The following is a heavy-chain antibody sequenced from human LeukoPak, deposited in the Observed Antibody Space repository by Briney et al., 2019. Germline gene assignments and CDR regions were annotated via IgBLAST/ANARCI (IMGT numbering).Heavy chain of an antibody. CDR3: AKDFWSATYYFDY. Sequence: GGSLRLSCAASGFTVSSNYMSWVRQAPGKGLEWVAVISYDGSNKYYADSVKGRFTISRDNSKNTLYLQMTSLRAEDTAVYYCAKDFWSATYYFDYWGQGTLVTVSS. CDR1: GFTVSSNY. J-gene: IGHJ4*02. V-gene: IGHV3-30*18. CDR2: ISYDGSNK. D-gene: IGHD3-3*01.